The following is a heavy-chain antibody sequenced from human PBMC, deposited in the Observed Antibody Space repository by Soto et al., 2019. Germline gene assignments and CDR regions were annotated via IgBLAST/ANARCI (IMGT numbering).Heavy chain of an antibody. Sequence: EVQLLESGGGLVQPGGSLRLSCAASGFTFSSYAMTWVRQAPGKGLEWVSTISGSGGNTYFADSVKGRFTISRDNSKNTLHLQMSSLRAEDTAIYYCEKDQKGGNYYYYGMDVWGQGTTVTVSS. V-gene: IGHV3-23*01. CDR3: EKDQKGGNYYYYGMDV. CDR1: GFTFSSYA. CDR2: ISGSGGNT. J-gene: IGHJ6*02. D-gene: IGHD1-1*01.